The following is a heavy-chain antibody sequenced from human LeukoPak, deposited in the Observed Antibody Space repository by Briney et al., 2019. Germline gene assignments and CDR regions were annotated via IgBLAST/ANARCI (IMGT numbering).Heavy chain of an antibody. CDR3: ARDWGNYDFWSGYFY. D-gene: IGHD3-3*01. CDR2: ISSSSSYI. V-gene: IGHV3-21*01. Sequence: GGSLRLSCAASGFTFSSYSMNWVRQAPGKGLEWVSSISSSSSYIYYADSVKGRFTISRDNAKNSLYLQMNSLRAEDTAVYYCARDWGNYDFWSGYFYWGQGTLVTVSS. CDR1: GFTFSSYS. J-gene: IGHJ4*02.